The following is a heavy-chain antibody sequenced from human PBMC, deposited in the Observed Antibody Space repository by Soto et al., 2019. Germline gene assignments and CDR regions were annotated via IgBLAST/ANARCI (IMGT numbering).Heavy chain of an antibody. Sequence: SETLSLTCTVSGGSISSSSYYWGWIRQPPGKGLEWIGSIYYSGSTYYNPSLKSRVTISVDTSKNQFSLKLSSATAADTAVYYCARLFGEYKLIFGGYYYGMDVWGQGTKVTVYS. J-gene: IGHJ6*02. D-gene: IGHD3-10*01. CDR2: IYYSGST. CDR1: GGSISSSSYY. V-gene: IGHV4-39*01. CDR3: ARLFGEYKLIFGGYYYGMDV.